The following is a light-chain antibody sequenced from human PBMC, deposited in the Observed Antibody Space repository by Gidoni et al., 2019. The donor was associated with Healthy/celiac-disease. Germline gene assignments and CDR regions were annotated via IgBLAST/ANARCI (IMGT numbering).Light chain of an antibody. V-gene: IGKV3-15*01. J-gene: IGKJ1*01. CDR3: QQYNTRPPWT. CDR1: QSVGSN. CDR2: GAS. Sequence: EGVMTQSPATLSVSPGERATLSCRASQSVGSNLSWYQQKPAQAPRLLIYGASTRPTGIPARFIGGGSGTEFTLTISSLQSEDFAVYYCQQYNTRPPWTFGQXTKLEIK.